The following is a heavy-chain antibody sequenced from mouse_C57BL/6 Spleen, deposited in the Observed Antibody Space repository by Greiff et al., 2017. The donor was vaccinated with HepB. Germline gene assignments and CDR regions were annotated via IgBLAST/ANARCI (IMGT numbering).Heavy chain of an antibody. Sequence: VQLKQSGTVLARPGASVKMSCKTSGYTFTSYWMHWVKQRPGQGLEWIGAIYPGNSDTSYNQKFKGKAKLTAVTSASTAYMELSSLTNEDSAVYYCTEPIYDGYSFDYWGQGTTLTVSS. J-gene: IGHJ2*01. CDR2: IYPGNSDT. CDR3: TEPIYDGYSFDY. D-gene: IGHD2-3*01. V-gene: IGHV1-5*01. CDR1: GYTFTSYW.